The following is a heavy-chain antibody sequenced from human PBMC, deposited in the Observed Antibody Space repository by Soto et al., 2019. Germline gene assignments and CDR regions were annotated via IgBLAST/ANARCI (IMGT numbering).Heavy chain of an antibody. CDR2: IYYSGST. D-gene: IGHD2-21*02. V-gene: IGHV4-30-4*01. Sequence: SETLSLTCTVSGGSISSGDYYWSGIRQPPGKGLEWIGYIYYSGSTYYNPSLKSRVTISVDTSKNQFSLKLSSVTAADTAVYYCARDLDCGGDCYPKPNAFDIWGQGTMVTVSS. CDR3: ARDLDCGGDCYPKPNAFDI. J-gene: IGHJ3*02. CDR1: GGSISSGDYY.